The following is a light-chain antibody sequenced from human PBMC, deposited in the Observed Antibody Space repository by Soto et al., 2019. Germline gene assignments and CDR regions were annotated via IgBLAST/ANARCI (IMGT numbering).Light chain of an antibody. V-gene: IGKV3-20*01. CDR3: QQYGSTPLT. CDR2: GAS. CDR1: QSVNNNY. J-gene: IGKJ4*01. Sequence: EIVLTQSPGTLSLSPGERATLSCRASQSVNNNYLAWYQQKPGQAPRLYIYGASTRATGIPDRFSGSGSGTDFTLTISRLEPEDFAVYYCQQYGSTPLTFGGGTKVEIK.